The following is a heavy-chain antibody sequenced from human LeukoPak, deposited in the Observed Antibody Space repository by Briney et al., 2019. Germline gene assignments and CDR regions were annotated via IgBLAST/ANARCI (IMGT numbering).Heavy chain of an antibody. D-gene: IGHD5-18*01. CDR3: ARGGPPRGYSYGANEGYFDY. J-gene: IGHJ4*02. V-gene: IGHV4-61*10. CDR2: IYYSGST. Sequence: SETLSLTCTVSGGSISSGSYYWNWIRQPAGKGLEWIGYIYYSGSTNYNPSLKSRVTISVDTSKNQFSLKLSSVTAADTAVYYCARGGPPRGYSYGANEGYFDYWGQGTLVTVSA. CDR1: GGSISSGSYY.